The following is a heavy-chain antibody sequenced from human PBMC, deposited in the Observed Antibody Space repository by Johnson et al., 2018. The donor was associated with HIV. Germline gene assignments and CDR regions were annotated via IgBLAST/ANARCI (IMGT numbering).Heavy chain of an antibody. CDR3: AKCIWGSSLIDVFDV. Sequence: EAQVLESGGGLVQPGGSLRLSCAASGFTVSSNYMSWVRQAPGKGLEWVSVIYSGGSTYYADSVKGRFIISRDNSKNTLDLQMNSLRVEDTAVYYCAKCIWGSSLIDVFDVWGQGTVVTVSS. CDR2: IYSGGST. D-gene: IGHD3-16*01. CDR1: GFTVSSNY. J-gene: IGHJ3*01. V-gene: IGHV3-66*01.